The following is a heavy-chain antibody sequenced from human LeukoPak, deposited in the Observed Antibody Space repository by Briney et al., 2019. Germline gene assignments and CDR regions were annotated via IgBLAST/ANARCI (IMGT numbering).Heavy chain of an antibody. Sequence: ASVKVSCKVSGYTLTELSMHWVRQAPGKGLEWMGGFDPEDGETIYAQKFQGRVTMTRDMSTSTVYMELSSLRSDDTAVYYCARGRDRITRFDPWGQGTLVTVSS. D-gene: IGHD3-10*01. CDR3: ARGRDRITRFDP. V-gene: IGHV1-24*01. J-gene: IGHJ5*02. CDR2: FDPEDGET. CDR1: GYTLTELS.